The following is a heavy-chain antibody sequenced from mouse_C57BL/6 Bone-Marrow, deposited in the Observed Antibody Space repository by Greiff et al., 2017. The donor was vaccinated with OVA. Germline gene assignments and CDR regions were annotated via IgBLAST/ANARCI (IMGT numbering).Heavy chain of an antibody. CDR3: ARDGYDAWFAY. CDR2: ISNLAYSI. CDR1: GFTFSDYG. D-gene: IGHD2-2*01. V-gene: IGHV5-15*01. J-gene: IGHJ3*01. Sequence: EVMLVESGGGLVQPGGSLKLSCAASGFTFSDYGMAWVRQAPRKGPEWVAFISNLAYSIYYADTVTGRFTISRENAKNTLYLEMSSLRSEDTAMYYCARDGYDAWFAYWGQGTLVTVSA.